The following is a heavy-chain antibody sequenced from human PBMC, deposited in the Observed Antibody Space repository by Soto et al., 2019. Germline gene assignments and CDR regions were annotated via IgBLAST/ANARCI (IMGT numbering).Heavy chain of an antibody. J-gene: IGHJ4*02. D-gene: IGHD6-13*01. Sequence: SETLSLTCAVSGGSISSGGYSWSWIRQPPGKGLEWIGYIYHSGSTYYNPSLKSRVTISVDRSKNQFSLKLSSVTAADTAVYYCATSYGNAWYTYWAQGTQVPVSS. CDR2: IYHSGST. V-gene: IGHV4-30-2*01. CDR3: ATSYGNAWYTY. CDR1: GGSISSGGYS.